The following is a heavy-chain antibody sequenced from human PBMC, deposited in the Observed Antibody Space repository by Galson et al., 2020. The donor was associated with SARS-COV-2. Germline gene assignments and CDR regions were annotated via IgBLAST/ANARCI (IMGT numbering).Heavy chain of an antibody. CDR1: GGPISSSNW. CDR2: IYHSGST. D-gene: IGHD1-26*01. Sequence: ASETLSLTCAVSGGPISSSNWWSWVRQPPGKGLEWIGEIYHSGSTNYNPSLKSRVTISVDKSKNQFSLKLSSVTAADTAVYYCARGTIVGATSWFDPWGQGTLVTVSS. CDR3: ARGTIVGATSWFDP. J-gene: IGHJ5*02. V-gene: IGHV4-4*02.